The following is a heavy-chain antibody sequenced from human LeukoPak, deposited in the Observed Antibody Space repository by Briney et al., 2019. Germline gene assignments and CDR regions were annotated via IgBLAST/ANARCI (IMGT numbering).Heavy chain of an antibody. CDR3: ATPPDTLQAAILFDY. V-gene: IGHV3-23*01. CDR2: ISGSGGST. CDR1: GFTFSSYA. J-gene: IGHJ4*02. D-gene: IGHD2-2*02. Sequence: PGGSLRLSCAASGFTFSSYAMSWVRQAPGKGLEWVSAISGSGGSTYYADSVKGRFTISRDNSKNTLYLQMNSLRAEDTAVYYCATPPDTLQAAILFDYWGQGTLVTLSS.